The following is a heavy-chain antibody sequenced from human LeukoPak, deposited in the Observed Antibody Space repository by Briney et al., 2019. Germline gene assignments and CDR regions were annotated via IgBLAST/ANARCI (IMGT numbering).Heavy chain of an antibody. D-gene: IGHD3-22*01. CDR2: INPNSGGT. Sequence: ASVKVSCKASGYTFTGYYMHWVRQAPGQGLEWMGWINPNSGGTNYAQKLQGRVTMTTDTSTSTAYMELRSLRSDDTAVYYCARDYGYYDSSGLDYWGQGTLVTVSS. CDR1: GYTFTGYY. J-gene: IGHJ4*02. V-gene: IGHV1-2*02. CDR3: ARDYGYYDSSGLDY.